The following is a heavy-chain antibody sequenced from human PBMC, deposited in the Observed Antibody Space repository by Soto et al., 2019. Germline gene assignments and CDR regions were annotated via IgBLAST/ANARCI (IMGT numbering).Heavy chain of an antibody. CDR2: INPNSGDT. D-gene: IGHD1-26*01. CDR3: AKGGAIVAAGTRVYLYNAMDV. V-gene: IGHV1-2*02. J-gene: IGHJ6*01. CDR1: GYTFTGYY. Sequence: ASVKVSCKASGYTFTGYYVHWVRQAPGQGLEWMGWINPNSGDTYLAQRFQGRVTMNRDTSIGTAYMELRGLTSDDTAEYYCAKGGAIVAAGTRVYLYNAMDVWRQGTSVPVSS.